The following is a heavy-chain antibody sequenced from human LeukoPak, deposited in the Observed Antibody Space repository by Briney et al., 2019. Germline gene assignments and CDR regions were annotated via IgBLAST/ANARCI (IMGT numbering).Heavy chain of an antibody. Sequence: PGGSLRLSCAASGFTFDDYAMHWVRQAPGKGLEWVSGISWNSGSIGYADSVKGRFTISRDNAKNSLYLQMNSLRDEDTALYYCANAPGVVETYYFDYWGQGTLVTVSS. CDR2: ISWNSGSI. J-gene: IGHJ4*02. D-gene: IGHD2-15*01. CDR1: GFTFDDYA. CDR3: ANAPGVVETYYFDY. V-gene: IGHV3-9*01.